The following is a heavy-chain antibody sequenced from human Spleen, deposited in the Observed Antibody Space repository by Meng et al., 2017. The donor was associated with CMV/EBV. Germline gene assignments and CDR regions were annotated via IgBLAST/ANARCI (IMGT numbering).Heavy chain of an antibody. Sequence: GESLKISCAASGFTFSSYAMNWVRQAPGKGLEWVSSISSSSSFIYYADSVKGRFTISRDNAEDSMYLQMNGLRVEDTAVYYCARESSGSFVLDVWARGPRSPSP. V-gene: IGHV3-21*01. J-gene: IGHJ6*02. D-gene: IGHD3-22*01. CDR2: ISSSSSFI. CDR3: ARESSGSFVLDV. CDR1: GFTFSSYA.